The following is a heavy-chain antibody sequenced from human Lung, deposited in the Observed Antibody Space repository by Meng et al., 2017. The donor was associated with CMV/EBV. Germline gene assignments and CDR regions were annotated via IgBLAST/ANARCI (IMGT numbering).Heavy chain of an antibody. D-gene: IGHD2-2*01. V-gene: IGHV1-18*01. CDR3: ARTRIEVEPDGRKIKYYNYGMDV. CDR1: GYIFANYG. J-gene: IGHJ6*02. CDR2: ISAYTGNT. Sequence: ASXXVSXKASGYIFANYGITWVRQAPGQGLEWVGWISAYTGNTDYAHKLQGRVTLTTDASTSTAYMELSSLRSEDTAVYYCARTRIEVEPDGRKIKYYNYGMDVWGQGXTVTVSS.